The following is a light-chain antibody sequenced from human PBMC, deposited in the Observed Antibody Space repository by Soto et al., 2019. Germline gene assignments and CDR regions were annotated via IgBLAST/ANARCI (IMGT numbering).Light chain of an antibody. Sequence: EILLTQSPGTLSLSPGERATLSGRASQSVGSSYLAWYQQKPGQAPRLLIYGASSRATGIPDRFSGSGSGTDFTLTISSLEPEDFAVYYCQQRSNWPITFGQGTRLEIK. J-gene: IGKJ5*01. CDR1: QSVGSSY. CDR3: QQRSNWPIT. CDR2: GAS. V-gene: IGKV3D-20*02.